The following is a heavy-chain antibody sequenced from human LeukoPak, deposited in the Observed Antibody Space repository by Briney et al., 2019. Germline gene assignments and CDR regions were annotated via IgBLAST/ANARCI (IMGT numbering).Heavy chain of an antibody. CDR1: GFTFSDYY. CDR3: ARDRGGGNFVDTQPGGFDY. J-gene: IGHJ4*02. D-gene: IGHD4-23*01. V-gene: IGHV3-11*04. Sequence: PGGSLRLSCAASGFTFSDYYMSWIRQAPGKGLEWVSYISSSGSTIYYADSVKGRFTISRDNAKNSLYLQMNSLRAEDTAVYYCARDRGGGNFVDTQPGGFDYWGQGTLVTVSS. CDR2: ISSSGSTI.